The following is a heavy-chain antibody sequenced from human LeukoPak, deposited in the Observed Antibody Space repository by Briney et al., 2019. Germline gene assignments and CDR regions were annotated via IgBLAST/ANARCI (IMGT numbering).Heavy chain of an antibody. V-gene: IGHV3-64*01. CDR2: ISSNGGST. CDR3: ARVPGAAMVSWYFDY. Sequence: GGSLRLSCAASGFTFSSYAMHWVRQAPEKGLEYVSAISSNGGSTYYANSVKGRFTISRDNSKNTLYLQMGSLRAEDMAVYYCARVPGAAMVSWYFDYWGQGTLVTVSS. J-gene: IGHJ4*02. D-gene: IGHD5-18*01. CDR1: GFTFSSYA.